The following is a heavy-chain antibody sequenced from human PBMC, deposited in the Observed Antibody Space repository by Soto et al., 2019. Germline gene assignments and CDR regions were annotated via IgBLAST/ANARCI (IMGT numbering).Heavy chain of an antibody. D-gene: IGHD2-15*01. CDR3: AKDREYCSGGSCYYWFDP. CDR1: GFTFSSYG. CDR2: ISYDGSNK. V-gene: IGHV3-30*18. J-gene: IGHJ5*02. Sequence: QVQLVESGGGVVQPGRSLRLSCAASGFTFSSYGMHWVRQAPGKGLEWVAVISYDGSNKYYADSVKGRFTISRDNSKNTVYLQMNSLRAEDTAVYYCAKDREYCSGGSCYYWFDPWGQGTLVTVSS.